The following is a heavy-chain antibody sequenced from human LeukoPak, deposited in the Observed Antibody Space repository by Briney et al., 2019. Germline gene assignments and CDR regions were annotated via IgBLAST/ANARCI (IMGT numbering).Heavy chain of an antibody. V-gene: IGHV3-20*04. CDR3: ARGLRATVTLFGWYFDL. CDR1: GFTFDDYG. J-gene: IGHJ2*01. D-gene: IGHD4-17*01. CDR2: INWNCGST. Sequence: GGSLRLSCAASGFTFDDYGMSWVRQAPGKGLEWVSGINWNCGSTGYADSVKGRFTISRDNGKNSLYLQMNSLRAEDTALYYCARGLRATVTLFGWYFDLWGRGTLVTVSS.